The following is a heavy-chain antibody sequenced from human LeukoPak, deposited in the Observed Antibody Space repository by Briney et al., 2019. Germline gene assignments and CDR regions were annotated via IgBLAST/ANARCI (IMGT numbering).Heavy chain of an antibody. J-gene: IGHJ4*02. CDR3: AKGLRITMIVVPYYFDY. CDR1: GFTFSSYS. D-gene: IGHD3-22*01. CDR2: ISSSSSTI. V-gene: IGHV3-48*02. Sequence: GGSLRLSCAASGFTFSSYSMNWVRQAPGKGLEWVSYISSSSSTIYYADSVKGRFTISRDNAKNSLYLQMNSLRDEDTAVYYCAKGLRITMIVVPYYFDYWGQGTLVTVSS.